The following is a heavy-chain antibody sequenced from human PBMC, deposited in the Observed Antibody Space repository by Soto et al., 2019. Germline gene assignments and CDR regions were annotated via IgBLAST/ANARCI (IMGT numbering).Heavy chain of an antibody. CDR1: GGSISSYY. J-gene: IGHJ4*02. D-gene: IGHD3-9*01. V-gene: IGHV4-59*01. CDR3: ARGFVARKYYDILTGCSHFDY. CDR2: IYYSGST. Sequence: SETLSLTCTVSGGSISSYYWSWIRQPPGKGLEWIGYIYYSGSTNYNPSLKSRVTISVDTSKNQFSLKLSSVTAADTAVYYCARGFVARKYYDILTGCSHFDYWGQGTLVTVS.